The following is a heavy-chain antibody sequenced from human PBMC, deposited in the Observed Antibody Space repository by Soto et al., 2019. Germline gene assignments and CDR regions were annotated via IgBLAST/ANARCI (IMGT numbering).Heavy chain of an antibody. CDR3: ARHLWPYCTNGVCSNYFDY. Sequence: SETLSLTCTVSGGSISSSSYYWGWIRQPPGKGLEWIGSIYYSGSTYYNPSLKSRVTISVDTSKNQFSLKLSSVTAADTAVYYCARHLWPYCTNGVCSNYFDYWGQGTLVTVSS. CDR2: IYYSGST. D-gene: IGHD2-8*01. V-gene: IGHV4-39*01. J-gene: IGHJ4*02. CDR1: GGSISSSSYY.